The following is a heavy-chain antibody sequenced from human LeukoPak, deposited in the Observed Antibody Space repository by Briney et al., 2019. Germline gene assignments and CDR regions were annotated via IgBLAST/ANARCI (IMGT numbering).Heavy chain of an antibody. D-gene: IGHD1-14*01. CDR2: ISWNSGSI. CDR1: GFTFDDYA. CDR3: AKDSPITTIDY. V-gene: IGHV3-9*01. Sequence: GRSLRLSCAASGFTFDDYAMHWVRQAPGKGLEWVSGISWNSGSIGYADSVKGRFTISRDNAKNSLYLQMNSLRAEDTAVYYCAKDSPITTIDYWGQGTLVTVSS. J-gene: IGHJ4*02.